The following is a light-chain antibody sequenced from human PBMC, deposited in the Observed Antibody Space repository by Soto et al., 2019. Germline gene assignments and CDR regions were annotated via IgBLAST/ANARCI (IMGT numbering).Light chain of an antibody. Sequence: IVLTQSPATLSLSPGERATLSCRARQTVSTYLSWYQHKPGQAPRLLIYGASNRATGIPARFSGSGSGTDFTLTISSLEPEDSATYYCQQSYITPFTFGPGTKVDIK. J-gene: IGKJ3*01. CDR3: QQSYITPFT. CDR1: QTVSTY. CDR2: GAS. V-gene: IGKV3-11*01.